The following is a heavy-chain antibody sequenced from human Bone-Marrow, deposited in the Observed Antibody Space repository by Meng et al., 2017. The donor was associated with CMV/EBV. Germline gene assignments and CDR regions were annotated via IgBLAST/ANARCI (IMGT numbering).Heavy chain of an antibody. CDR3: ARSPSYCSSTSCYGHYYYGMDV. Sequence: SVKFSCKASGGTFRSYAISWVRQAPGQGLEWMGGIIPIFGTANYAQKFQGRVTITTDESTSTAYMELSSLRFEDTAVYYCARSPSYCSSTSCYGHYYYGMDVWGQGTTVTVSS. J-gene: IGHJ6*02. CDR1: GGTFRSYA. CDR2: IIPIFGTA. V-gene: IGHV1-69*05. D-gene: IGHD2-2*01.